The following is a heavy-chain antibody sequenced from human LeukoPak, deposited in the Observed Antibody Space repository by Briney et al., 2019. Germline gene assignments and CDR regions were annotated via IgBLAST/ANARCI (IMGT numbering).Heavy chain of an antibody. Sequence: GGSLRLSCAASGFTFSSYEMNWVRQAPGKGLKWVSYISSSRSTIYYADSVKGRFTISRDNAKNSLYLQMNSLRAEDTAVYYCARPGDGMDVWGKGTTVTVSS. CDR2: ISSSRSTI. CDR3: ARPGDGMDV. J-gene: IGHJ6*04. V-gene: IGHV3-48*03. CDR1: GFTFSSYE.